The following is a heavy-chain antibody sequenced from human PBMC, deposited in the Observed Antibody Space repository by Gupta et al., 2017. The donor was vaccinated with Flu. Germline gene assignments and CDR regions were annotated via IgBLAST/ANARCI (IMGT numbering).Heavy chain of an antibody. Sequence: IFRTPNYAQKFQGRVTMTADKSTSTAYMELSSLRSEDTAVYYCARDLRGPYDHWGQGTLVTVSS. CDR3: ARDLRGPYDH. V-gene: IGHV1-69*06. CDR2: IFRTP. J-gene: IGHJ4*02.